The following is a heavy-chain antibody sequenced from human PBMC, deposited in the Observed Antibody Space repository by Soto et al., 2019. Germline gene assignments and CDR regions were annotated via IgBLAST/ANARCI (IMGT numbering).Heavy chain of an antibody. Sequence: QVQLVQSGAEVKKPGASVKVSCKTSGYTFTTYGVSWVRQAPGLGLELMGWISGYTGNTNSAPKFQSRVSMTTDTSTSTAYMELRSLRSDDTAVYYCASHERAYCSGDNCEHYFDYRGQGTLVTVSS. D-gene: IGHD2-15*01. CDR2: ISGYTGNT. CDR1: GYTFTTYG. CDR3: ASHERAYCSGDNCEHYFDY. J-gene: IGHJ4*02. V-gene: IGHV1-18*01.